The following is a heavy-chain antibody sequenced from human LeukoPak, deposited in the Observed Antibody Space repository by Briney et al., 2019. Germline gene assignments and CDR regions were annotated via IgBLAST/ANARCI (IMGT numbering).Heavy chain of an antibody. CDR2: ISGGADST. Sequence: GGSLRLSCAASGFSFSSCAMGWVRQAPGKGPDWVSGISGGADSTYYADSVKGRFTISRDNSKNTLYLQINSLRVEDTAIYYCVKAREYSGHDPVRDYWGQGALVTV. CDR1: GFSFSSCA. J-gene: IGHJ4*02. D-gene: IGHD5-12*01. V-gene: IGHV3-23*01. CDR3: VKAREYSGHDPVRDY.